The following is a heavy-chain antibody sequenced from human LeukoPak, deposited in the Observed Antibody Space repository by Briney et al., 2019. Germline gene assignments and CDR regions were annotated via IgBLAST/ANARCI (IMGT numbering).Heavy chain of an antibody. D-gene: IGHD5-24*01. Sequence: EASVKVSCKASGYTFSNFGISWVRQAPGQGLEWMGIINPSGGSTNYAQNFQARVTMTRDTSTSTVYMELSSLRSEDTAVYYCARVRDGYNDAYDIWGQGTMVTVPS. CDR2: INPSGGST. J-gene: IGHJ3*02. V-gene: IGHV1-46*01. CDR1: GYTFSNFG. CDR3: ARVRDGYNDAYDI.